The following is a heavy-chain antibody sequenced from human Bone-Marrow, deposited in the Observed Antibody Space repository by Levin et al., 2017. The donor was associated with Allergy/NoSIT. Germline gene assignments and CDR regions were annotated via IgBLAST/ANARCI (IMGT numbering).Heavy chain of an antibody. D-gene: IGHD5-24*01. CDR1: GYSFSDFG. Sequence: AASVKVSCKTSGYSFSDFGISWVRQTPGQGLEWMGWISVYNGNTRYAQKFQNRVTMTTDTSTGTASMELRSLTSDDTAFYYCARGKVGLYNWIFSVRKYDLWGQGTLLPVSS. CDR2: ISVYNGNT. V-gene: IGHV1-18*01. CDR3: ARGKVGLYNWIFSVRKYDL. J-gene: IGHJ5*02.